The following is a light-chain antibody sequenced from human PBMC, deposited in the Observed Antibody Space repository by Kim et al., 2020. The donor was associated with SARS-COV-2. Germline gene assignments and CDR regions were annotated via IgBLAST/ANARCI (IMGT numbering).Light chain of an antibody. CDR1: QSVSNK. Sequence: VSPAERSTRTCRASQSVSNKLAWYQQKPGQAPRLLIHGASTRATGIPARFSGSGSGTEFTLTISSLQSEDFAVYYCQQYDNWPPLTFGGGTKVEI. CDR2: GAS. V-gene: IGKV3-15*01. J-gene: IGKJ4*01. CDR3: QQYDNWPPLT.